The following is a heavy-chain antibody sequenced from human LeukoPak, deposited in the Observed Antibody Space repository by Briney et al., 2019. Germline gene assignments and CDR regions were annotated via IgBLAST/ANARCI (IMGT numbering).Heavy chain of an antibody. CDR1: GFTFSSYG. CDR3: AKDWIQFNRVFDCFDS. V-gene: IGHV3-33*03. D-gene: IGHD5-18*01. J-gene: IGHJ4*02. CDR2: IGNTET. Sequence: GRSLRLSCAASGFTFSSYGMHWVRQAPGKGLEWVATIGNTETFYADSVTGRFTISRDNSKNTVNLQMNRLRVEDTAIYYCAKDWIQFNRVFDCFDSWGQGTLVTVSS.